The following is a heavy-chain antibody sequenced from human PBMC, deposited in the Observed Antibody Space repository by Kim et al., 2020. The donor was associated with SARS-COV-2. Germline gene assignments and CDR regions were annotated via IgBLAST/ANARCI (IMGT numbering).Heavy chain of an antibody. CDR3: ARGGGYSAGY. D-gene: IGHD6-13*01. J-gene: IGHJ4*02. CDR2: T. V-gene: IGHV1-46*01. Sequence: TRDAQKFQGRVTMTRDTSTSTAYMELSSLRSEDTAVYYCARGGGYSAGYWGQGTLVTVSS.